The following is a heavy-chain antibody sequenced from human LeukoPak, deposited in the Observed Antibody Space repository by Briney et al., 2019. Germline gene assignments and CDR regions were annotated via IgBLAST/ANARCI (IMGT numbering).Heavy chain of an antibody. J-gene: IGHJ4*02. D-gene: IGHD1/OR15-1a*01. V-gene: IGHV3-7*01. CDR1: GFSFSSYW. CDR2: IRQDGSVQ. CDR3: LVTTRSRGFDY. Sequence: GGSMRLSCAASGFSFSSYWMSWVRQAPGKGLEWVANIRQDGSVQNYVDSVKGRFTISRDNPKNSVYLQMSSLRAEDTAVYYCLVTTRSRGFDYWGQGTLVTVSS.